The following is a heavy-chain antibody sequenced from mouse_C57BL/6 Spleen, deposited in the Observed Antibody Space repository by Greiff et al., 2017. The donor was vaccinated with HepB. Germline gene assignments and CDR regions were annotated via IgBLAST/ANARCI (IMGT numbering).Heavy chain of an antibody. CDR2: IHPNSGST. Sequence: VQLQQSGAELVKPGASVKLSCKASGYTFTSYWMHWVKQRPGQGLEWIGMIHPNSGSTNYNEKFKSKATLTVDKSSSTAYMQLSSLTSEDSAVYYCARWDTTVEGLADGGKGTRVTVAA. J-gene: IGHJ3*01. CDR3: ARWDTTVEGLAD. D-gene: IGHD1-1*01. CDR1: GYTFTSYW. V-gene: IGHV1-64*01.